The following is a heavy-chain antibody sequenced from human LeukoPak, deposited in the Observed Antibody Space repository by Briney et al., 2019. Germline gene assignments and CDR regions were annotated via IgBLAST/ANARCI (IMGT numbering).Heavy chain of an antibody. CDR2: INPGYGNT. Sequence: ASVKVSCKAVGDTFSIYGISWVRQAPGQRLEWVGWINPGYGNTKYSQNFQGRVTFTRDTSASTAYMELNSLRSEDTGVYYCARRGYSYGPIDYWGQGTLVTVSS. CDR3: ARRGYSYGPIDY. D-gene: IGHD5-18*01. CDR1: GDTFSIYG. J-gene: IGHJ4*02. V-gene: IGHV1-3*01.